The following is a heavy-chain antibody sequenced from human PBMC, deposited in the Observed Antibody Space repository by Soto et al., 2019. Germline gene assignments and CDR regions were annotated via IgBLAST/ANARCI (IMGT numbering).Heavy chain of an antibody. Sequence: ASVKVSCKASGYTFTSYDINWVRQATGQGLEWMGWMNPNSGNTGYAQKFQGRVTMTRNTSISTAYMELSSLRSEDTAVYYCAGTSTHYCYSGMDVWGQGTTVTVSS. V-gene: IGHV1-8*01. CDR1: GYTFTSYD. CDR3: AGTSTHYCYSGMDV. CDR2: MNPNSGNT. D-gene: IGHD2-2*01. J-gene: IGHJ6*02.